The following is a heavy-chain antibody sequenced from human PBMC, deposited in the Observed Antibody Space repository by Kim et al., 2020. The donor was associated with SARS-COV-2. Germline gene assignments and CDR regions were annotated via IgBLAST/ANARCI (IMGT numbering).Heavy chain of an antibody. Sequence: SETLSLTCTVSGGSISSYYWSWIRQPPGKGLEWIGYIYYSGSTNYNPSLKSRVTISVDTSKNQFSLKLSSVTAADTAVYYCARYQVGATGSYFDYWGQGTLVTVSS. V-gene: IGHV4-59*13. CDR3: ARYQVGATGSYFDY. CDR1: GGSISSYY. J-gene: IGHJ4*02. CDR2: IYYSGST. D-gene: IGHD1-26*01.